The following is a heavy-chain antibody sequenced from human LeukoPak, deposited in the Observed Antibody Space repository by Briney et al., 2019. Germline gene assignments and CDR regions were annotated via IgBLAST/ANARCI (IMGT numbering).Heavy chain of an antibody. CDR3: ARDGIGDYADY. CDR1: GFTFSSYA. V-gene: IGHV3-30*04. J-gene: IGHJ4*02. Sequence: GGSLRLSCAASGFTFSSYAMHWVRQAPGKGLEWVAVISYDGSNKYYADSVKGRFTISRDNSKNTLYLQMNSLRAEDTAVYYCARDGIGDYADYWGQGTLVTVSS. D-gene: IGHD2-15*01. CDR2: ISYDGSNK.